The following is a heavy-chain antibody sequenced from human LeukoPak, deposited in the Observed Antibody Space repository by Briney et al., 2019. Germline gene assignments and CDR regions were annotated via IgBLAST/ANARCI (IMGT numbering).Heavy chain of an antibody. CDR2: IYTSGST. V-gene: IGHV4-61*02. D-gene: IGHD2-2*02. J-gene: IGHJ5*02. CDR1: GGSISSGSYY. CDR3: ARDRPYCSSTSCYTDWFDP. Sequence: SQTLSLTCTVSGGSISSGSYYWSWIRQPAGKGLEWIGRIYTSGSTNYNPSLKSRVTISVDTSKNQFSLKLSSVTAADTAVYYCARDRPYCSSTSCYTDWFDPWGQGTLVTVSS.